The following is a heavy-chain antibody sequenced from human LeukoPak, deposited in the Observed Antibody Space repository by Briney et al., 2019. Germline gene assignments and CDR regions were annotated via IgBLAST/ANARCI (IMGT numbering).Heavy chain of an antibody. V-gene: IGHV1-2*02. D-gene: IGHD3-3*01. CDR1: GYTFTGYY. J-gene: IGHJ3*02. CDR2: INPNSGGT. Sequence: ASVKVSCKASGYTFTGYYMHWVRQAPGQGLEWMGWINPNSGGTNYAQKFQGRVTMTRDTSISTAYMELSRLRSDDTAVYYCASLHMGITVFGVVSSRENAFDIWGQGTMVTVSS. CDR3: ASLHMGITVFGVVSSRENAFDI.